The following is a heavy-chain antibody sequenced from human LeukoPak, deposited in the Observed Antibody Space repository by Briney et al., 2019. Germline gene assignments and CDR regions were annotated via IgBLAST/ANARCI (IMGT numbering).Heavy chain of an antibody. CDR3: AKRYYYDNSGLWDY. V-gene: IGHV3-23*01. J-gene: IGHJ4*02. CDR1: GFTFSSYA. Sequence: GGSLRLSCGASGFTFSSYAVSWVRQAPGKGLEWVSASSSGGSTHYADSVKGRFTISRDNSKNTLYLQMNSLRAEDTAVYYCAKRYYYDNSGLWDYWGQGTLVTVSS. D-gene: IGHD3-22*01. CDR2: SSSGGST.